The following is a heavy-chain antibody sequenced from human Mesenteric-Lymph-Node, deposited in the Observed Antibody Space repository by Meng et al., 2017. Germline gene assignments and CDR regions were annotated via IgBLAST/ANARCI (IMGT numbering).Heavy chain of an antibody. CDR3: ARVSSGWDYFDY. D-gene: IGHD6-19*01. CDR1: GRSISIGGYY. V-gene: IGHV4-31*03. CDR2: IYYSGST. Sequence: GRLQELGPGLVQPSQTLSPACTVSGRSISIGGYYWSWIRQHPGKGLEWFGHIYYSGSTFYNPSLKRRVIISIDTSKNQFSLNLRSVTAADTAVYYCARVSSGWDYFDYWGQGTLVTVSS. J-gene: IGHJ4*02.